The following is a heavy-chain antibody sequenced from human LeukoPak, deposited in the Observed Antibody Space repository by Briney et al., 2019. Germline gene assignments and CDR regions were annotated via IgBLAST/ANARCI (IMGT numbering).Heavy chain of an antibody. J-gene: IGHJ4*02. CDR2: IKQDGSEK. CDR3: ARVGYRFGIVGAHLYYFDY. Sequence: PGGSLRLSCAASGFTFSSYWMSWVRQAPGKGLEWVANIKQDGSEKYYVDSVKGRFTISRDNAKNSLYLQMNSLRAEDTAVYYCARVGYRFGIVGAHLYYFDYWGQGTLVTVSS. CDR1: GFTFSSYW. V-gene: IGHV3-7*01. D-gene: IGHD1-26*01.